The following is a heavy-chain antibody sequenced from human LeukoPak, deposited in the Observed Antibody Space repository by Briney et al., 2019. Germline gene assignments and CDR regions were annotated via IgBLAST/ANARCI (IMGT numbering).Heavy chain of an antibody. V-gene: IGHV3-23*01. D-gene: IGHD3-22*01. CDR3: TTGFITMIVSDY. CDR1: GFTFSSYA. Sequence: GGSLRLSCAASGFTFSSYAMSWVRQAPGKGLEWVSAISGSGTSTYYAESVRGRFTISRDSSKNTLYLQMNSLRAEDTAVYYCTTGFITMIVSDYWGQGTLVTVSS. J-gene: IGHJ4*02. CDR2: ISGSGTST.